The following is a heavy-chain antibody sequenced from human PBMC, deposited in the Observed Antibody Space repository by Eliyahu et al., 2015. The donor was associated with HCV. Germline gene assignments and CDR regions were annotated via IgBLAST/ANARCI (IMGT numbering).Heavy chain of an antibody. CDR3: ASLTMSVVVIP. D-gene: IGHD3-22*01. Sequence: EVQLVESGGGLVQPGGSLRLPCAASGFTFSDHYMDWVRQAPGKGLEWVGRTRNKANSYTTEYAASVKGRFTISRDDSKDSLYLQMNSLKTEDTAVYYCASLTMSVVVIPWGQGTLVTVSS. CDR2: TRNKANSYTT. CDR1: GFTFSDHY. J-gene: IGHJ5*02. V-gene: IGHV3-72*01.